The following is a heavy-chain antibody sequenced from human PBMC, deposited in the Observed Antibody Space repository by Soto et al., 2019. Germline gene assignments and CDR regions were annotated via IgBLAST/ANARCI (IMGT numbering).Heavy chain of an antibody. Sequence: QITLKESGPTLVKPTQTLTLTCTFSGFSLTTDRVGVGWIRQPPGEALEWLAVIYWDDTKTYRPSLESRLTITKDTSKNQVALTMTNMDSVDTATYYCAHAYGGRSLYWGXGTLVTVSS. D-gene: IGHD1-26*01. J-gene: IGHJ4*02. CDR1: GFSLTTDRVG. CDR2: IYWDDTK. CDR3: AHAYGGRSLY. V-gene: IGHV2-5*02.